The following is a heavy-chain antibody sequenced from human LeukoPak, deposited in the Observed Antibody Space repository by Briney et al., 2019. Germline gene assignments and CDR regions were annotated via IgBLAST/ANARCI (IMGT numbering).Heavy chain of an antibody. Sequence: GGSLRLSCAASGFTFSSYWMSWVRQAPGKGLEWVANIKQDGSEKCYVDSVKGRFTISRDNAKNSLYLQMNSLRAEDTAVYYCARDRGDLYGDYEDYWGQGTLVTVSS. J-gene: IGHJ4*02. D-gene: IGHD4-17*01. V-gene: IGHV3-7*01. CDR2: IKQDGSEK. CDR1: GFTFSSYW. CDR3: ARDRGDLYGDYEDY.